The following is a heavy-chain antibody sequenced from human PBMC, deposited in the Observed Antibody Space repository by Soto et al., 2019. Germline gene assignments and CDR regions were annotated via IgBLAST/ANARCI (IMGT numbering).Heavy chain of an antibody. CDR1: GFTFSSYG. V-gene: IGHV3-33*01. Sequence: QVQLVESGGGVVQPGRSLRLSCAASGFTFSSYGMHWVRQAPGKGLEWVAVIWYDGSNKYYADSVKGRFTISRDNSKNTLYLQMNSLRAEDTAVYYCARGVGCSSTSCYWYFYYWGQGTLVTVSS. CDR2: IWYDGSNK. CDR3: ARGVGCSSTSCYWYFYY. J-gene: IGHJ4*02. D-gene: IGHD2-2*01.